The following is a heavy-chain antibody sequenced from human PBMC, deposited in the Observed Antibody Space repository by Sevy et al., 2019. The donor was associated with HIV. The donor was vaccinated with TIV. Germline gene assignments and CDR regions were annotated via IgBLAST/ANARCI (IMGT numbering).Heavy chain of an antibody. CDR1: GYTLTKLP. Sequence: ASMKVSCKVSGYTLTKLPMHWVRQATGKGLEWMGGFDPEDGETIYAQRFQGRVTMTEDTSTDTAYMELSSLRSEDTAVYYCATLDFWSENPFYGTDVWGQGTTVTVSS. CDR3: ATLDFWSENPFYGTDV. CDR2: FDPEDGET. J-gene: IGHJ6*02. D-gene: IGHD3-3*01. V-gene: IGHV1-24*01.